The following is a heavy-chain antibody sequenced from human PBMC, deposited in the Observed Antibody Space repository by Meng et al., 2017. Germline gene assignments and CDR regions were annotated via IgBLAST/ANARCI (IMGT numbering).Heavy chain of an antibody. Sequence: EGELVESGGGLVKPGGSLRLSCAASGFTFSSYGMNWVRQAPGKGLEWVSFISSSSSYIYYADSVKGRFTISRDNAKNSLYLQMNSLRAEDTAVYYCARDRQWLVGGAFDIWGQGTMVTVSS. D-gene: IGHD6-19*01. CDR3: ARDRQWLVGGAFDI. V-gene: IGHV3-21*01. CDR2: ISSSSSYI. CDR1: GFTFSSYG. J-gene: IGHJ3*02.